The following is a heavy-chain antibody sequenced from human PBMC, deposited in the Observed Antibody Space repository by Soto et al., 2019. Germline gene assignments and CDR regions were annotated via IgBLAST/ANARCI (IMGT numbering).Heavy chain of an antibody. J-gene: IGHJ6*02. CDR1: GGSFSGYY. D-gene: IGHD6-13*01. Sequence: PSETLSLTCAVYGGSFSGYYWSWIRQPPGKGLEWIGEINHSGSTNYNPSLKSRVTISVDTSKNQFSLKLSSVTAADTAVYYCARGLRRGSSWYTTYYYYGMDVWGQGTTVTVSS. CDR2: INHSGST. CDR3: ARGLRRGSSWYTTYYYYGMDV. V-gene: IGHV4-34*01.